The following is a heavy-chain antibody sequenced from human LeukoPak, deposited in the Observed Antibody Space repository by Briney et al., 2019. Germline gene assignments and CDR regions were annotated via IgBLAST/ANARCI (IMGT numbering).Heavy chain of an antibody. CDR2: IYYRGNT. Sequence: SETLSLACTVSGGSISDSNYYWGWIRQPPGRGLEWIGNIYYRGNTFYSPSLKSRVTVSVDTSKNQFSLKLSSVTAADTAIYYCARQSTIAAAKIDPWGQGSLVTVSS. J-gene: IGHJ5*02. CDR1: GGSISDSNYY. D-gene: IGHD6-25*01. V-gene: IGHV4-39*01. CDR3: ARQSTIAAAKIDP.